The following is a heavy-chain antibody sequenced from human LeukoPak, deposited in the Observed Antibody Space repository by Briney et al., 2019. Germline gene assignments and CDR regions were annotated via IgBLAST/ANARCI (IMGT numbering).Heavy chain of an antibody. CDR1: GVSISSYY. CDR3: ARYGYDSSGYYSKRSYYFDY. CDR2: INYSGST. V-gene: IGHV4-59*08. D-gene: IGHD3-22*01. Sequence: SETLSLTCTVSGVSISSYYWTWIRQPPGKGLEWIASINYSGSTNYNASLKSRVTISVDTSKNQFSLKLSSVTAADAAVYYCARYGYDSSGYYSKRSYYFDYWGQGTLVTVSS. J-gene: IGHJ4*02.